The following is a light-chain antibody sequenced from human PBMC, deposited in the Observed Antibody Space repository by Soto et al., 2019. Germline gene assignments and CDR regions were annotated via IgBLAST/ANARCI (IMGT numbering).Light chain of an antibody. CDR2: WAS. J-gene: IGKJ4*01. CDR3: QQSSITRLT. V-gene: IGKV4-1*01. CDR1: QSVLSSSTNKNY. Sequence: DSVLTRIPDSLAVSLGTSATIKCKSRQSVLSSSTNKNYLAWYQQKPGHPPKLLIYWASTRESGVPDRFSGRGSGTDFTLTISSLQAEDVAVYYCQQSSITRLTFGGGTKLDI.